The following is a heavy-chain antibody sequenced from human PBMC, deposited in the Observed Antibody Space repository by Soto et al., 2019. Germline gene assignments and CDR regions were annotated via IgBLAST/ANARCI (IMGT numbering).Heavy chain of an antibody. V-gene: IGHV1-69*13. CDR2: IIPIFGTA. CDR1: GGTFSCYA. Sequence: GASVKVSCKASGGTFSCYAISWVRQAPGQGLEWMGGIIPIFGTANYAQKFQGRVTITADESTSTAYMELSSLRSEDTAVYYCASGGGSYTLYYYGMEVWGQGTTVTVSS. D-gene: IGHD1-26*01. CDR3: ASGGGSYTLYYYGMEV. J-gene: IGHJ6*02.